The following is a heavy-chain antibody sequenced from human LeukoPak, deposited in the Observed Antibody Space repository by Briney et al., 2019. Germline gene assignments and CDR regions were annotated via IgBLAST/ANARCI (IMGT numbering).Heavy chain of an antibody. V-gene: IGHV3-15*01. CDR3: TTRATYYYGSGSYSYPNWFDP. D-gene: IGHD3-10*01. J-gene: IGHJ5*02. CDR2: IQSKTDGGTT. Sequence: PGGSLRLSCAASGFTFSHTWMTWVRQAPGKGLEWVGQIQSKTDGGTTDYAAPVKGRFTISRDDSKNTLYLQMNSLKTEDTAVYYCTTRATYYYGSGSYSYPNWFDPWGQGTLVTVSS. CDR1: GFTFSHTW.